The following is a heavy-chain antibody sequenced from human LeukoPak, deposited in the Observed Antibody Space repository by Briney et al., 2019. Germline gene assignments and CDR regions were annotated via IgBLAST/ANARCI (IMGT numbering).Heavy chain of an antibody. D-gene: IGHD4-17*01. CDR2: IYTSGST. J-gene: IGHJ4*02. V-gene: IGHV4-4*07. CDR3: AREGRGDYGDPGSFDY. Sequence: SETLSLTCTVSGGSISSYYWSWIRQPAGTALEWIGRIYTSGSTNYNPSLKSRVTISVDTSKNQFSLKLSSVTAADTAVYYCAREGRGDYGDPGSFDYWGQGTLVTVSS. CDR1: GGSISSYY.